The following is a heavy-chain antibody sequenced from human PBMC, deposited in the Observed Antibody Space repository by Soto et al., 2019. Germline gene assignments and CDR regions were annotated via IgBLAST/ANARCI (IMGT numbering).Heavy chain of an antibody. CDR3: ARVGGATMATMYFDP. CDR2: INSGSSTI. CDR1: GLTFTGYS. V-gene: IGHV3-48*02. J-gene: IGHJ4*02. Sequence: GSLRLSCAVSGLTFTGYSMNWVRQAPGKGLEWVSFINSGSSTIFYADSVKGRFTISRDNAKSSLYLEMNSLRDEDTAVYYCARVGGATMATMYFDPWGQGTLVTVSS. D-gene: IGHD5-12*01.